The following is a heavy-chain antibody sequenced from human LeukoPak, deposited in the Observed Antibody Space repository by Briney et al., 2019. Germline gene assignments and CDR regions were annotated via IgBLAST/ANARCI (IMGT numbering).Heavy chain of an antibody. D-gene: IGHD3-22*01. J-gene: IGHJ4*02. CDR2: ISGSGDST. V-gene: IGHV3-23*01. CDR3: GKGSYYQSSGHYFLDH. CDR1: GFTFSSYP. Sequence: GGSLRLSCAASGFTFSSYPMSWVRQAPGKGLEWVSAISGSGDSTYYADSVKGRFTISRDNSKNTLYLQMDSLRAEDTAVNYCGKGSYYQSSGHYFLDHWGQGTLVAVSS.